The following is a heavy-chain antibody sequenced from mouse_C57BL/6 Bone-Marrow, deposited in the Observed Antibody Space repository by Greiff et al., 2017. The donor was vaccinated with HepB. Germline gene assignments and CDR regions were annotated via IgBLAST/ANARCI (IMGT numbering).Heavy chain of an antibody. CDR1: GFSINSDCY. CDR2: TFYSGIT. CDR3: ARAHYYYGSSTDYYAMDY. D-gene: IGHD1-1*01. V-gene: IGHV3-3*01. Sequence: EVHLVESGPSLVRPSQTLSLTCTVTGFSINSDCYWIWIRQFPGNKLEYIGYTFYSGITYYNPSLESRTYITRDTSKNQFSLKLSSVTTEDTATYYCARAHYYYGSSTDYYAMDYWGQGTSVTVSS. J-gene: IGHJ4*01.